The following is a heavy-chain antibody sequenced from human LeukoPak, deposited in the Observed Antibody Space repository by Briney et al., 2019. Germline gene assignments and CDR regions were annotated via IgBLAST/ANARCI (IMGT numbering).Heavy chain of an antibody. V-gene: IGHV3-33*06. CDR2: IWFDGSNK. J-gene: IGHJ4*02. CDR1: GFTFSRYG. Sequence: PGGSLRLSCAASGFTFSRYGMHWVRQAPGKGLEWVAVIWFDGSNKYYADSVKGRFTISRDNSKNTLYLQMNSLRAEDTAVYYCAKVGDGDYYLDYWGQGTLVTVSS. D-gene: IGHD4-17*01. CDR3: AKVGDGDYYLDY.